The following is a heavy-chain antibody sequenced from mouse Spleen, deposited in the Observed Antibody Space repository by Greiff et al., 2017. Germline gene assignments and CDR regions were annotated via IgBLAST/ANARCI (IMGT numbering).Heavy chain of an antibody. D-gene: IGHD1-2*01. J-gene: IGHJ3*01. CDR2: IWSGGST. Sequence: VKLVESGPGLVQPSQSLSITCTVSGFSLTSYGVHWVRQSPGKGLEWLGVIWSGGSTDYNAAFISRLSISKDNSKSQVFFKMNSLQANDTAIYYCARNYYGYVEGPWFAYWGQGTLVTVSA. V-gene: IGHV2-2*02. CDR1: GFSLTSYG. CDR3: ARNYYGYVEGPWFAY.